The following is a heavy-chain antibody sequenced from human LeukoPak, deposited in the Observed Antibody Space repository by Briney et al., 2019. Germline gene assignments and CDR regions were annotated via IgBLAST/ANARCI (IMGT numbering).Heavy chain of an antibody. J-gene: IGHJ4*02. V-gene: IGHV3-48*02. D-gene: IGHD5-18*01. Sequence: PGGSLRLSCAASGFTFSTYSMNWVRQAPGKGPEWVSFISTGSSTIYYADSVKGRFTISRDNAKNSLYLQMNSLRDEDTAVYYCARVAEIQLWLRGAFDYWGQGTLVTVSS. CDR2: ISTGSSTI. CDR1: GFTFSTYS. CDR3: ARVAEIQLWLRGAFDY.